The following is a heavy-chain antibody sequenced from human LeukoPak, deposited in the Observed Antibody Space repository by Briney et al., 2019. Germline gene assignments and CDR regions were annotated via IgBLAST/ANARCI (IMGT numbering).Heavy chain of an antibody. V-gene: IGHV3-23*01. D-gene: IGHD6-13*01. CDR2: ISATGGST. Sequence: GGSLRLSCAASGFTFSSYAMSWVRQAPGKGLEWVSSISATGGSTHYADSVKGRSTISRDNSKNTLYLQMSSLTAEDTAVYYCAKFTPGHGSTWSYYNYALDVWGQGTMVTVSS. CDR3: AKFTPGHGSTWSYYNYALDV. J-gene: IGHJ6*02. CDR1: GFTFSSYA.